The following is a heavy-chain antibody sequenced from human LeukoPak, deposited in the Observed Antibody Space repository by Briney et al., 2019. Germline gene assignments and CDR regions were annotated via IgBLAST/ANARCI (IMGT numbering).Heavy chain of an antibody. CDR1: GFTFSSYA. Sequence: GGPLRLSCAASGFTFSSYAMHWVRQAPGKGLEWVAVISYDGSNKYYADSVKGRFTISRDNSKNTLYLQMNSLRAEDTAVYYCARGGSYMDYCYGMDVWGQGTTVTVSS. J-gene: IGHJ6*02. CDR3: ARGGSYMDYCYGMDV. D-gene: IGHD1-26*01. V-gene: IGHV3-30-3*01. CDR2: ISYDGSNK.